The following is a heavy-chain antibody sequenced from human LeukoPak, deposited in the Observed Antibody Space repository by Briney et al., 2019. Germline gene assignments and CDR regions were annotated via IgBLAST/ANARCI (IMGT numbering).Heavy chain of an antibody. J-gene: IGHJ5*02. CDR2: ISSSSSYI. D-gene: IGHD2-2*03. CDR1: GFTFSSYS. CDR3: ARVVDVGDNWFDP. Sequence: PGGSLRLSCAASGFTFSSYSMNWVRQAPGKGLEWVSSISSSSSYIYYADSVKGRFTISRDNAKNSLYLQMNSLRAEDTAVYYCARVVDVGDNWFDPWGQGTLVTVSS. V-gene: IGHV3-21*01.